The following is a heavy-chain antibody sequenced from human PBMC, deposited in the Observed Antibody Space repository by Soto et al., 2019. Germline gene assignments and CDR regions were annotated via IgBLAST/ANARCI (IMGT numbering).Heavy chain of an antibody. J-gene: IGHJ6*03. D-gene: IGHD5-12*01. Sequence: SETLSLTCTVSGGSISSSSYYWGWIRQPPGKGLEWIGSIYYSGSTYYNPSLKSRVTISVDTSKNQFSLKLSSVTAADTSVYYCARLSGQTTYYYYYYMDVWGKGTTVTVSS. CDR3: ARLSGQTTYYYYYYMDV. V-gene: IGHV4-39*01. CDR1: GGSISSSSYY. CDR2: IYYSGST.